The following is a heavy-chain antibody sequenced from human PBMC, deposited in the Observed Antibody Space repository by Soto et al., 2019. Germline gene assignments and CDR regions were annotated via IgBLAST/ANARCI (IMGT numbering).Heavy chain of an antibody. CDR2: ISASSSSI. V-gene: IGHV3-21*01. Sequence: DVQLVESGGGLVKPGGSLRLSCAASGFTFITFSMNWVRQAPGKGLEWVSSISASSSSIYYAESVKGRFTVSRDNAKNSLYLQMNRLTAEDTALYYCVRDAYNRDAFDIWGHGTTVTVSS. J-gene: IGHJ3*02. CDR3: VRDAYNRDAFDI. CDR1: GFTFITFS. D-gene: IGHD1-20*01.